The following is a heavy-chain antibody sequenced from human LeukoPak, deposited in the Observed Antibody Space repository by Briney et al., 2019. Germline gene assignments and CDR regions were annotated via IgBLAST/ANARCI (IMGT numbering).Heavy chain of an antibody. J-gene: IGHJ4*02. CDR3: ARALTRRAIDY. V-gene: IGHV4-39*07. CDR1: GGSISSGDYY. CDR2: INHSGST. Sequence: SETLSLTCTVSGGSISSGDYYWSWIRQPPGKGLEWIGEINHSGSTNYNPSLKSRVTISVDTSKNQFSLELSSVTAADTAVYYCARALTRRAIDYWGQGTLVTVSS.